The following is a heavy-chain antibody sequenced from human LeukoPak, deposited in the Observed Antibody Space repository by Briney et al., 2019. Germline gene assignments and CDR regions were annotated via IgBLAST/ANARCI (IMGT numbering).Heavy chain of an antibody. CDR1: GGSISSSSYY. J-gene: IGHJ5*02. CDR3: ARDPALYCSSTSCYKGNWFDP. Sequence: PSETLSLTCTVSGGSISSSSYYWGWIRQPPGKGLEWIGSIYYSGSTYYNPSLKSRVTISVDTSKNQFSLKLSSVTAADTAVYYCARDPALYCSSTSCYKGNWFDPWGQGTLVTVSS. D-gene: IGHD2-2*02. V-gene: IGHV4-39*07. CDR2: IYYSGST.